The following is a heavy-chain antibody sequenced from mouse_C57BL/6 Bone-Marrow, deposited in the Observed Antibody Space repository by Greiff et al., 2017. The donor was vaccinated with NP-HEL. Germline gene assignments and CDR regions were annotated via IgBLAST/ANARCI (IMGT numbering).Heavy chain of an antibody. D-gene: IGHD1-1*01. Sequence: QVQLQQSGAELAKPGASVKLSCKASGYTFTSYWMHWVKQRPGQGLEWIGYINPSSGYPKYNQKFKDKATLTADKSSSTAYMQLSSLTYEDAAVYYCARFYYGSSHAYWGQGTLVTVSA. CDR1: GYTFTSYW. CDR3: ARFYYGSSHAY. J-gene: IGHJ3*01. CDR2: INPSSGYP. V-gene: IGHV1-7*01.